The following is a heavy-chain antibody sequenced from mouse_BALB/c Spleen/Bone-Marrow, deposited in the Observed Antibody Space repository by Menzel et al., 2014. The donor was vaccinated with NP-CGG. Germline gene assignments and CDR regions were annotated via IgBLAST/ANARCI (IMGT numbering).Heavy chain of an antibody. J-gene: IGHJ3*01. CDR3: ARDVGYGNYFVY. Sequence: EVKVVESGGGLVQPGDSLRLSCATSGFTFSDFYMEWVRQPPGKRLEWIAASRNKAKHYITEYSASVKGRFIVSRDTSQSILYLQMNALRAEDTAIYYCARDVGYGNYFVYWGQGTLVTVSA. CDR1: GFTFSDFY. CDR2: SRNKAKHYIT. V-gene: IGHV7-1*02. D-gene: IGHD2-10*02.